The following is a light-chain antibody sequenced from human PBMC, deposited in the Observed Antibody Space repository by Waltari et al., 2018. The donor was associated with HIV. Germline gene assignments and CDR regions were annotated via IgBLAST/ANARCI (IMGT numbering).Light chain of an antibody. CDR3: GTWVKSLTPLYV. CDR2: EGH. V-gene: IGLV1-51*02. J-gene: IGLJ1*01. CDR1: DSNVGNVS. Sequence: QSMLTQPPSLSAAPGQRVTISCSGFDSNVGNVSAFWYQHLTGTAPKLLIYEGHNRPSGILDRFSGSQSGASATLGITGLQTGDEADYYCGTWVKSLTPLYVFGTGTAVTVL.